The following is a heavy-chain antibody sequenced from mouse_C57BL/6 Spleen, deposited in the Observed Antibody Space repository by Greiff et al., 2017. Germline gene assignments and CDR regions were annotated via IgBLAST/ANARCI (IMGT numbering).Heavy chain of an antibody. CDR3: ARPAYYDYDGGSWFAY. D-gene: IGHD2-4*01. Sequence: QVQLKESGAELVKPGASVKISCKASGYAFSSYWMNWVKQRPGKGLEWIGQIYPGDGDTNYNGKFKGKATLTADKSSSTAYMQLSSLTSEDSAVYFCARPAYYDYDGGSWFAYWGQGTLVTVSA. CDR2: IYPGDGDT. J-gene: IGHJ3*01. V-gene: IGHV1-80*01. CDR1: GYAFSSYW.